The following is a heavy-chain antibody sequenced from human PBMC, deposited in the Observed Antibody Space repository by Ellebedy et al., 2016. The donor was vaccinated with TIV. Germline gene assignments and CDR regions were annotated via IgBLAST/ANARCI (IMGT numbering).Heavy chain of an antibody. V-gene: IGHV3-7*03. Sequence: GESLKISCAASGFTFSSYWMSWVRQAPGKGLEWVANIKQDGSEKYYVDSVKGRFTISRDNAKNSLYLQMNSLRAEDTAVHYCARGLMVRGVHYYYYGMDVWGQGTTVTVSS. CDR2: IKQDGSEK. D-gene: IGHD3-10*01. CDR3: ARGLMVRGVHYYYYGMDV. J-gene: IGHJ6*02. CDR1: GFTFSSYW.